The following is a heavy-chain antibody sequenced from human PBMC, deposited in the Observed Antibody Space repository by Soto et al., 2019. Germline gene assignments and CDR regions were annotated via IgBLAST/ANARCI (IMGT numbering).Heavy chain of an antibody. D-gene: IGHD6-13*01. V-gene: IGHV1-69*12. Sequence: QVQLVQSGAEVKKPGSSVKVSCKASGGTFSGYAISWVRQAPGQGLEWMGGIIPIFGTANYAQKFQGRVTITADESTSTAYMELSSLRSEDTAVYYCARDRVAAAGHYYYYGMDVWGQGTTVTVSS. J-gene: IGHJ6*02. CDR3: ARDRVAAAGHYYYYGMDV. CDR2: IIPIFGTA. CDR1: GGTFSGYA.